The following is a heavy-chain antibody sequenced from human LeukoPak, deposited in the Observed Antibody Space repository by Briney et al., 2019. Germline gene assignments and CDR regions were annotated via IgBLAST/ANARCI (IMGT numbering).Heavy chain of an antibody. CDR2: LFYSGST. D-gene: IGHD3-10*01. Sequence: PSETLSLTCTVSGGSISSYYWSWIRQPPGQGLEWIAYLFYSGSTDYNPSLASRVTISVDTSKNQFSLKLRSVTAADTAVYYCATVAVIRGVTYFDYWGQGTLVTVSS. J-gene: IGHJ4*02. CDR1: GGSISSYY. V-gene: IGHV4-59*01. CDR3: ATVAVIRGVTYFDY.